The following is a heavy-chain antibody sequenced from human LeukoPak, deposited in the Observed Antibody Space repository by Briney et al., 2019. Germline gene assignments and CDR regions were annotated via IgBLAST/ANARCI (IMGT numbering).Heavy chain of an antibody. CDR1: GFTFSSYE. J-gene: IGHJ5*02. CDR2: FEYGGST. D-gene: IGHD2-2*01. CDR3: ARESSRDCRTTSCYEVFDP. Sequence: PGGSLRLSCAASGFTFSSYEMNWVRQAPGKGLEWIGSFEYGGSTYYNPSLKSRVTISVDTSKNQFSLKLSSVTAADTAVYYCARESSRDCRTTSCYEVFDPWGQGTLVTVSS. V-gene: IGHV4-39*07.